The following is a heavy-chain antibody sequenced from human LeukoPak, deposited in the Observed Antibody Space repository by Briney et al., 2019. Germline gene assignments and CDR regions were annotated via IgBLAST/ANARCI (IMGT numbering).Heavy chain of an antibody. Sequence: ASVNVSCKASGYTFTGYYMHWVRQAPGQGLEWMGGITPIFGTANYAQKFQGRVTITADESTSTAYMELSSLRSEDTAVYYCARVSSAGYSSTWYPGGLDYWGQGTLVTVSS. J-gene: IGHJ4*02. CDR3: ARVSSAGYSSTWYPGGLDY. CDR1: GYTFTGYY. CDR2: ITPIFGTA. V-gene: IGHV1-69*13. D-gene: IGHD6-13*01.